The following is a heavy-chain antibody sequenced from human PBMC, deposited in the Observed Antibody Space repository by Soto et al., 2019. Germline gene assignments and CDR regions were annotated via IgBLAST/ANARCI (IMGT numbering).Heavy chain of an antibody. Sequence: SETLSLTCAVSGGSISSGGYSWSWIRQPPGKGLEWIGYIYHSGSTYYNPSLKSRVTISVDRSKNQFSLKLSSVTAADTAVYYCARGGTAQTVFDYWGKGTLVTVSS. J-gene: IGHJ4*02. CDR3: ARGGTAQTVFDY. CDR2: IYHSGST. V-gene: IGHV4-30-2*01. CDR1: GGSISSGGYS. D-gene: IGHD1-1*01.